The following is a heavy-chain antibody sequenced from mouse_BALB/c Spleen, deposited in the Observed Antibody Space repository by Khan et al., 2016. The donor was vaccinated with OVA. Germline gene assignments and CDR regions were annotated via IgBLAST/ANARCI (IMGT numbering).Heavy chain of an antibody. D-gene: IGHD2-4*01. CDR2: ISGGGGDT. CDR1: GFTFNIYT. J-gene: IGHJ4*01. CDR3: ARSLIYYDYDGNAMDY. V-gene: IGHV5-9*04. Sequence: EVELVESGGALVKPGGSLKLSCAASGFTFNIYTMSWVRQTPEKRLEWVATISGGGGDTYYPDSVKGRFTISRDNAENNLYLQLSSLRSEDTAVYYCARSLIYYDYDGNAMDYWGQGTSVTVSS.